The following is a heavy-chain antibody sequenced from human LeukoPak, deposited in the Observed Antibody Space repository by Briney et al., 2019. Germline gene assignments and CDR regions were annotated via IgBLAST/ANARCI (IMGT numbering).Heavy chain of an antibody. Sequence: KSSETLSLTCTVSGGSISSSSYYWGWIRQPPGKGLEWIGFIYSDGRTYYNPSLKSRVTISVDTPKNQFSLKLTSVTAAGTAVYYCARRSDILSYAFDIWGQGTMVTVSS. D-gene: IGHD3-9*01. CDR2: IYSDGRT. V-gene: IGHV4-39*01. CDR3: ARRSDILSYAFDI. CDR1: GGSISSSSYY. J-gene: IGHJ3*02.